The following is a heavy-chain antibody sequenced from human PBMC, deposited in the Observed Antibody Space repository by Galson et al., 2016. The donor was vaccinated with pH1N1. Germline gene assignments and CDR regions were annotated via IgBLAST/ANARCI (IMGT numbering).Heavy chain of an antibody. Sequence: SLRLSCAASGFTFSSYGFHWVRQAPGKGLEWVAVISYDGSNKYYADSVKGRFTISRDNSKNTLYLQMNSLRAEDTAVYYCAKVVRGSSWPSFDYWGQGNLVTVSS. V-gene: IGHV3-30*18. CDR3: AKVVRGSSWPSFDY. CDR2: ISYDGSNK. CDR1: GFTFSSYG. J-gene: IGHJ4*02. D-gene: IGHD6-13*01.